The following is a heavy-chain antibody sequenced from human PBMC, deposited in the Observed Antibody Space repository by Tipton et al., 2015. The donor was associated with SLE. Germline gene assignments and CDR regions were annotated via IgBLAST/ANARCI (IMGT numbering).Heavy chain of an antibody. CDR2: VYSSGSI. CDR3: ARERGWLPFDY. V-gene: IGHV4-61*02. D-gene: IGHD5-12*01. CDR1: GGSISSDGYY. J-gene: IGHJ4*02. Sequence: TLSLTCNVSGGSISSDGYYWSWIRQPAGKGLEWIGRVYSSGSINYNPSLKSRVTISADTSKTQFSLKLSSVTAADTAVYYCARERGWLPFDYWGQGTLVTVSS.